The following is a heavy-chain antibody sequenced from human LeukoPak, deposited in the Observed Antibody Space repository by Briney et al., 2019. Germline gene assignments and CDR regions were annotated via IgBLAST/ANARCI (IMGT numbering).Heavy chain of an antibody. CDR1: GGTFSSYA. CDR2: IIPIFGTA. J-gene: IGHJ6*02. CDR3: ARLTSSGYSYGFGGYYYGMDV. D-gene: IGHD5-18*01. Sequence: ASVTVSCTASGGTFSSYAISWVRQAPGQGLEWMGGIIPIFGTANYAQKFQGRVTITADESTSTAYMELSSLRSEDTAVYYCARLTSSGYSYGFGGYYYGMDVWGQGTTVTVSS. V-gene: IGHV1-69*01.